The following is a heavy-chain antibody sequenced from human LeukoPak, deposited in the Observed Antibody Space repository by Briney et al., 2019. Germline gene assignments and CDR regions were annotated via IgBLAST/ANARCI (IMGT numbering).Heavy chain of an antibody. D-gene: IGHD2-2*01. CDR2: IYSGGIT. J-gene: IGHJ3*02. Sequence: GGSLRLSCAASGFTVSSNYMSWVRQAPGKGLEWVSVIYSGGITYYADSVKGRFTISRDNSKNTLYLQMNSLRAEDTAVYYCARGCPYCSSTSCYPFRCFDAFDIWGQGTMVTVSS. V-gene: IGHV3-53*01. CDR3: ARGCPYCSSTSCYPFRCFDAFDI. CDR1: GFTVSSNY.